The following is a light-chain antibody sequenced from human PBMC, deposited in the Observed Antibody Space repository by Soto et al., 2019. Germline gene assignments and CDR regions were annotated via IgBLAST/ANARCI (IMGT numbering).Light chain of an antibody. CDR2: SNN. J-gene: IGLJ3*02. CDR1: SSNIGSNY. Sequence: QSVLTQPTSASGTPGQRVTISCSGSSSNIGSNYVYWYQQVPGTAPKLLIYSNNQRPSGVPDRFSGSKSGTSASLAISGLRSEDEADYYCAAWDDSLSGLNWVFGGGTKLTVL. CDR3: AAWDDSLSGLNWV. V-gene: IGLV1-47*02.